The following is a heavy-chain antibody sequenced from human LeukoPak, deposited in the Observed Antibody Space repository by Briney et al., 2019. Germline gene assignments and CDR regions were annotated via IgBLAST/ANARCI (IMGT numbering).Heavy chain of an antibody. Sequence: GGSLRLSCAASGFTFNTYTMNWVRQAPGKGLEWVSIITGTGGKYYGDSVKGRFVLSRDNSKNTVYMQMSSLRAEDTATYYCAKDYCRDGNCPFPFLDSWGQGTQVTVSS. D-gene: IGHD2-15*01. J-gene: IGHJ4*02. CDR1: GFTFNTYT. CDR2: ITGTGGK. V-gene: IGHV3-23*01. CDR3: AKDYCRDGNCPFPFLDS.